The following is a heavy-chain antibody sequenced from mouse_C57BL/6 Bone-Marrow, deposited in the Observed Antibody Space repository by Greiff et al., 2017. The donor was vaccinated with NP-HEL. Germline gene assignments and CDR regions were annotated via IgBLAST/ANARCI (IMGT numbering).Heavy chain of an antibody. CDR1: GYTFTSYW. CDR3: APYYYGSSYFDY. D-gene: IGHD1-1*01. V-gene: IGHV1-64*01. CDR2: IHPNSGST. J-gene: IGHJ2*01. Sequence: QVQPKQPGAELVKPGASVKLSCKASGYTFTSYWMHWVKQRPGQGLEWIGMIHPNSGSTNYNEKFKSKATLTVDKSSSTAYMQLSSLTSEDSAVYYCAPYYYGSSYFDYWGQGTTLTVSS.